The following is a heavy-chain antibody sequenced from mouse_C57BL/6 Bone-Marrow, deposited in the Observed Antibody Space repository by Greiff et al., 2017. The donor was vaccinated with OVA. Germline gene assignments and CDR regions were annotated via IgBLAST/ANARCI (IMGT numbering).Heavy chain of an antibody. CDR1: GYTFTSYW. Sequence: QVQLQQPGAELVKPGASVKLSCKASGYTFTSYWMHWVKQRPGQGLEWIGMIHPNSGSTNYNEKFKSKATLTVDKSSSTAYMQLSSLTSEDSAVYYCARWGWEGNYFDYWGQGTTLTVSS. CDR3: ARWGWEGNYFDY. D-gene: IGHD1-1*02. V-gene: IGHV1-64*01. J-gene: IGHJ2*01. CDR2: IHPNSGST.